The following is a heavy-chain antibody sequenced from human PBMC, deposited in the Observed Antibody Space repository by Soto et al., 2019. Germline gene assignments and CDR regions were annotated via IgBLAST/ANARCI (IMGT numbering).Heavy chain of an antibody. CDR1: GYSFTSYW. CDR2: IYPGDSDT. Sequence: PGESLKISCKGSGYSFTSYWIGWVRQMPGKGLEWMGIIYPGDSDTRYSPSFQGQVTISADKSISTAYLQWSSLKASDTAMYYCATRFGESPPTRYYYYGMDVWGQGTTVTVS. CDR3: ATRFGESPPTRYYYYGMDV. D-gene: IGHD3-16*01. V-gene: IGHV5-51*01. J-gene: IGHJ6*02.